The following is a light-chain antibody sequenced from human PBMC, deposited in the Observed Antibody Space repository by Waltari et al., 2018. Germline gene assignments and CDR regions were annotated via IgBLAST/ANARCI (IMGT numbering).Light chain of an antibody. Sequence: DIQMTQSPPSLSASVGDRVTITCRASQDIANHLAWFQQKPGKAPKSLIYDAFNLRSGVPSKFSGSVSGTDFTLTINSLQPEDFATYYCQQYRSYPITFVQGTRLEIK. J-gene: IGKJ5*01. CDR2: DAF. CDR1: QDIANH. V-gene: IGKV1-16*02. CDR3: QQYRSYPIT.